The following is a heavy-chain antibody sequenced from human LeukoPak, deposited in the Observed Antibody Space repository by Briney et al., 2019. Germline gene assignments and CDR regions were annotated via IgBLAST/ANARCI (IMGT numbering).Heavy chain of an antibody. CDR2: IDHSGST. Sequence: PSETLSLTCTVSGGSINSYYWSWIRQPAGKGLEWIGYIDHSGSTNYNPSLKSRVSISSDTSKNQFSLELSSVTAADTAVYYCARLKATVSIHAYFDSWGQGTLVTVSS. CDR3: ARLKATVSIHAYFDS. V-gene: IGHV4-59*01. J-gene: IGHJ4*02. D-gene: IGHD4-17*01. CDR1: GGSINSYY.